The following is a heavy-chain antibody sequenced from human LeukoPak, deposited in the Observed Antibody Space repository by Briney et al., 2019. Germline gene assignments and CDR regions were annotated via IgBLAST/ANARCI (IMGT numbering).Heavy chain of an antibody. D-gene: IGHD3-22*01. CDR2: IWYDGSNK. Sequence: PGGSLRLSCAASGFSFNSYGMHWVRQAPGKGLEWVAAIWYDGSNKYYADSVKGRFTISRDNSKNTLYLQMNSLRAEDTALYYCARGQEYYYDSSAYSKFDYWGQGTLVTVSS. V-gene: IGHV3-33*08. CDR3: ARGQEYYYDSSAYSKFDY. J-gene: IGHJ4*02. CDR1: GFSFNSYG.